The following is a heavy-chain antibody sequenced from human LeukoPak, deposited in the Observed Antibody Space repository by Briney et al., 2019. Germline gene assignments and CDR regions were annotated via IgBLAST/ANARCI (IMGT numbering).Heavy chain of an antibody. CDR3: ARVGAAAGTRPYYYYYGMDV. V-gene: IGHV4-31*03. D-gene: IGHD6-13*01. CDR2: IYYSGST. Sequence: SQTLSLTCTVSGGSISSGCYYWSWIRQHPGKGLEWIGYIYYSGSTYYNPSLKSRVTISVDTSKNQFSLKLSSVTAADTAVYYCARVGAAAGTRPYYYYYGMDVWGQGTTVTVSS. J-gene: IGHJ6*02. CDR1: GGSISSGCYY.